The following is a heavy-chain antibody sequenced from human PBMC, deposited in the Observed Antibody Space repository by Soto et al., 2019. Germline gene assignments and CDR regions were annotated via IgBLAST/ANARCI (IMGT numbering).Heavy chain of an antibody. CDR3: AGQTFTIAAASYGRSNWFDP. D-gene: IGHD6-25*01. CDR1: GGSIGSGGYY. V-gene: IGHV4-39*01. J-gene: IGHJ5*02. CDR2: IYFTGNT. Sequence: PSETLSLTCTVSGGSIGSGGYYWSWIRQHPGKGLEWIGTIYFTGNTYYTPSLKSRLTMSIDTSKNEFSLRLNSVTAADTAVYYCAGQTFTIAAASYGRSNWFDPWGPGTLVTVSS.